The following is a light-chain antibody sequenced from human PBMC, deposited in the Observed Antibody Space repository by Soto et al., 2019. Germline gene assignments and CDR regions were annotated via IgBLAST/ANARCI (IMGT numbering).Light chain of an antibody. CDR1: SSDVGDYNY. J-gene: IGLJ2*01. CDR3: SSNAGSNNLV. Sequence: QSVLTQPPSASGTPGQSVTIPCTGTSSDVGDYNYVSWYQQHPGKAPKLVIYEVSRRPSGVPDRFSGSKSGNTASLTVSGLQAEDEADYYCSSNAGSNNLVFGGGTKLIVL. V-gene: IGLV2-8*01. CDR2: EVS.